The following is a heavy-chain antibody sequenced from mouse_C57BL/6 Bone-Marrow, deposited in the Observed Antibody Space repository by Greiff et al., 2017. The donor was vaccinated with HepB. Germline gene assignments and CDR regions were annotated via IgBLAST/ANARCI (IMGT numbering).Heavy chain of an antibody. CDR2: INPGSGGT. CDR1: GYAFTNYL. Sequence: QVQLQQSGAELVRPGTSVKVSCKASGYAFTNYLIEWVKQRPGQGLEWIGVINPGSGGTNYNEKFKGKATLTADKSSSTAYMQLSSLTSEDSAVYICARGSNTVVNSYFDYWGQGTTLTVSS. CDR3: ARGSNTVVNSYFDY. J-gene: IGHJ2*01. V-gene: IGHV1-54*01. D-gene: IGHD1-1*01.